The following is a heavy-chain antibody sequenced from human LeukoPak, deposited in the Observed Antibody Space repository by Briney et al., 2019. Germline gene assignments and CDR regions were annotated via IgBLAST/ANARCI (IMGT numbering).Heavy chain of an antibody. J-gene: IGHJ3*02. CDR3: ARDRQVVPAAISAFDI. D-gene: IGHD2-2*02. CDR1: GYTFTSYG. V-gene: IGHV1-69*05. Sequence: SVKVSCKASGYTFTSYGISWVRQAPGQGLEWMGGIIPIFGTANYAQKFQGRVTITTDESTSTAYMELSSLRSEDTAVYYCARDRQVVPAAISAFDIWGQGTMVTVSS. CDR2: IIPIFGTA.